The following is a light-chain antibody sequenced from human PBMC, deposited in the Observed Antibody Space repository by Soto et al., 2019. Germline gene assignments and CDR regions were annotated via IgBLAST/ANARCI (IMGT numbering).Light chain of an antibody. CDR2: AAS. Sequence: DIQMTQSPSSLYAPVGDRVTMTCRASQSISRYLNGYQKKKGKAPKLLIYAASSLQSGVPSRLSGSGYGTDLTITISSMQNEDFETYYCQQRYSSSPTFGQGTKVDIK. J-gene: IGKJ1*01. V-gene: IGKV1-39*01. CDR3: QQRYSSSPT. CDR1: QSISRY.